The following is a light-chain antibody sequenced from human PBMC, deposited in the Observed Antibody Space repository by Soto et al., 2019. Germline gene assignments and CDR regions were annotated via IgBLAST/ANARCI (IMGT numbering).Light chain of an antibody. Sequence: QSALTQPPSASGSPGQSVTISCTGTSSDVGAYDFVSWFQQHPGKAPKLIIYAVSKRPSGVSNRFSGSKSGNTASLTISGLQAEDEADYYCSSYTSYSPYVFGTGTKLTVL. V-gene: IGLV2-14*01. CDR2: AVS. CDR3: SSYTSYSPYV. CDR1: SSDVGAYDF. J-gene: IGLJ1*01.